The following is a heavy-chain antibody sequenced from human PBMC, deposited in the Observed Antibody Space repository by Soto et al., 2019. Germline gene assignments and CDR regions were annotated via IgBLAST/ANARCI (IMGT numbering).Heavy chain of an antibody. CDR3: ARDGVPEAALNYYYYMDV. J-gene: IGHJ6*03. D-gene: IGHD6-6*01. Sequence: GGSLRLSCAASGFTFSSYGMHWVRQAPGKGLEWVAVIWYDGSNKYYADSVKGRFTISRDNSKNSLYLQMNSLRAEDTAVYYCARDGVPEAALNYYYYMDVWGKGTTVTVSS. V-gene: IGHV3-33*01. CDR1: GFTFSSYG. CDR2: IWYDGSNK.